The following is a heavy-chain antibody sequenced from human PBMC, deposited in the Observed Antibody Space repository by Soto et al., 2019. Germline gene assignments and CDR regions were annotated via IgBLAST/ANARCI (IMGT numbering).Heavy chain of an antibody. V-gene: IGHV3-30-3*01. Sequence: QVQLVESGGGVVQPGRSLRLSCAASGFTFSSYAMHWVRQAPGKGLEWVAVISYDGSNKYYADSVKGRFTISRDNSKNTLYLQMNSLRAEDTAVYYCARDLSTSGYGTDAFDIWGQGTMVTVSS. CDR2: ISYDGSNK. CDR3: ARDLSTSGYGTDAFDI. CDR1: GFTFSSYA. J-gene: IGHJ3*02. D-gene: IGHD5-12*01.